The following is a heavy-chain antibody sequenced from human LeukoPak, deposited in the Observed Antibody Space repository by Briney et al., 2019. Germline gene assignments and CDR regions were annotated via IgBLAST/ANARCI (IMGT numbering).Heavy chain of an antibody. CDR3: ARVTYDFWSATIDY. D-gene: IGHD3-3*01. CDR1: GGSISSGGYY. CDR2: IYHSGST. J-gene: IGHJ4*02. Sequence: SETLSLTCTVSGGSISSGGYYWSWIRQHPGKGLEWIGEIYHSGSTNYNPSLKSRVTISVDKSKNQFSLKLSSVTAADTAVYYCARVTYDFWSATIDYWGQGTLVTVSS. V-gene: IGHV4-39*07.